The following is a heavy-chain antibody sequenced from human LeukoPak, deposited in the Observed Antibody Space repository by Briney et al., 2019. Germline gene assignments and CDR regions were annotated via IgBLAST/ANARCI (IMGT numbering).Heavy chain of an antibody. CDR1: GGSISSGDYY. J-gene: IGHJ4*02. CDR3: AQANREGDLDYGSGSYYIYY. CDR2: IYYSGSN. V-gene: IGHV4-30-4*01. D-gene: IGHD3-10*01. Sequence: SETLSLTCTVSGGSISSGDYYWSWIRPPPGKGLEWVGYIYYSGSNYYNPSLKSRVTISVDTSKKQFSLKLSSVTAADTAVYYCAQANREGDLDYGSGSYYIYYWGQGTLVTVSS.